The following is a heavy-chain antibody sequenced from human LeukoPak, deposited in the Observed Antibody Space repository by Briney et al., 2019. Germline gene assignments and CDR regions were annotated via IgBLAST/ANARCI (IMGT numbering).Heavy chain of an antibody. Sequence: SETLSLTCAVYGGSFSGYSWSWLRQPPGKGLEWIGEINYSGSTNYNPSLKSRVTISVDTSKNQFSLKLSSVTAADTAVYYCARDRYYYDSSGLKVLDYWGQGTLVTVSS. CDR2: INYSGST. CDR3: ARDRYYYDSSGLKVLDY. CDR1: GGSFSGYS. J-gene: IGHJ4*02. V-gene: IGHV4-34*01. D-gene: IGHD3-22*01.